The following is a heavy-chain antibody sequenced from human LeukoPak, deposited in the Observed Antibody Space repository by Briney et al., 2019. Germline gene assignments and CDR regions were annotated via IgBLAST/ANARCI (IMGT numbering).Heavy chain of an antibody. J-gene: IGHJ4*02. CDR2: INSDGSST. Sequence: PGGSLRLSCAASEFTFSNHWMHWVRQAPGEGLVWVSFINSDGSSTSYADYVKGRFTISRENARNTLYLQMNSLRVEDTAVYYCARDGSLPDYWGQGTLVTVSS. CDR3: ARDGSLPDY. CDR1: EFTFSNHW. V-gene: IGHV3-74*01.